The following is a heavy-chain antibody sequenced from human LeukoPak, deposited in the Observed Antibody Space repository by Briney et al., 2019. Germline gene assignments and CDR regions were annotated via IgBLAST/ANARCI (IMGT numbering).Heavy chain of an antibody. CDR1: GFTFSSYW. D-gene: IGHD1-1*01. CDR2: IKQDGSEK. J-gene: IGHJ3*02. CDR3: ASSNWKTADAFDI. Sequence: GGSLRLSCAASGFTFSSYWMSWVRQAPGKGLEWVANIKQDGSEKYYVDSVKGRFTISRDNAKNSLYLQMNSLRAEDTAVYYCASSNWKTADAFDIWGQGTMVTVSS. V-gene: IGHV3-7*01.